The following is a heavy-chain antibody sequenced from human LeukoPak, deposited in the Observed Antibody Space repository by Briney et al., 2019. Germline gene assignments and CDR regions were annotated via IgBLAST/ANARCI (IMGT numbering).Heavy chain of an antibody. J-gene: IGHJ6*03. Sequence: ASVKVSCKASGGTFSSYAISWVPQAPGQGLEWMGGIIPIFGTANYAQKFQGRVTITADESTSTAYMELSSLRSEDTAVYYCARDSYYDFWSGPRLYYYYYYMDVWGKGTTVTVSS. V-gene: IGHV1-69*13. CDR2: IIPIFGTA. CDR3: ARDSYYDFWSGPRLYYYYYYMDV. D-gene: IGHD3-3*01. CDR1: GGTFSSYA.